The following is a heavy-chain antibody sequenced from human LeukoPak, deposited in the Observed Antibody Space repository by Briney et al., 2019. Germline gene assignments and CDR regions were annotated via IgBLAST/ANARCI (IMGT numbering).Heavy chain of an antibody. CDR1: GGSISSSSYY. D-gene: IGHD3-3*01. CDR2: IYYSGST. CDR3: ARVDDFWSGYNNYFDY. V-gene: IGHV4-39*07. J-gene: IGHJ4*02. Sequence: SETLSLTCTVSGGSISSSSYYWGWIRQPPGKGLEWIGSIYYSGSTYYNPSLKSRVTRSVDTSKNQFSLKLSSVTAADTAVYYCARVDDFWSGYNNYFDYWGQGTLVTVSS.